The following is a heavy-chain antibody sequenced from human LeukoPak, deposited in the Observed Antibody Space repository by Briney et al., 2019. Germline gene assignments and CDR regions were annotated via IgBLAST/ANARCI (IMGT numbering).Heavy chain of an antibody. J-gene: IGHJ5*02. CDR1: GYSFTSYW. V-gene: IGHV5-51*01. Sequence: GESLKISCKGSGYSFTSYWIGWVRQMPGKGLEWMGIIYPGDSDTKYSPSYQGQVIISADNSISTAYLQWSSLKASDTAVYYCARSYCTSSNCYPRWFDPWGQGTLVTASS. CDR3: ARSYCTSSNCYPRWFDP. CDR2: IYPGDSDT. D-gene: IGHD2-2*01.